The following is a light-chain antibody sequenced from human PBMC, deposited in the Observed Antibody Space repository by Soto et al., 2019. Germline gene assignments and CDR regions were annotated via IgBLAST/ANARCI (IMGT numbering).Light chain of an antibody. V-gene: IGLV2-23*01. Sequence: QSALTQPASVSGSPGQSITISCTGPTSDIGSYKLVSWYQQHPDKAPKLIIYEGSKRPSGVSNRFSGSKSGNTASLSISGLQAEDEADYSCCSYVGRSPFFGTVTKLTVL. CDR1: TSDIGSYKL. CDR2: EGS. J-gene: IGLJ1*01. CDR3: CSYVGRSPF.